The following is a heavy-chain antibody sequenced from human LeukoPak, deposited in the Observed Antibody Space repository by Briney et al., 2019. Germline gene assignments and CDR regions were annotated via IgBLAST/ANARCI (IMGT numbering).Heavy chain of an antibody. D-gene: IGHD6-19*01. CDR2: ISGSGGST. CDR1: GLTFSSYA. CDR3: AAQWLLHGPFDI. V-gene: IGHV3-23*01. J-gene: IGHJ3*02. Sequence: GGSLRLSCAASGLTFSSYAMSWVRQAPGKGLEWVSAISGSGGSTYYADPVKGRFTISRDNSKNTLYLQMNSLRAEDTAVYYCAAQWLLHGPFDIWGQGTMVTVSS.